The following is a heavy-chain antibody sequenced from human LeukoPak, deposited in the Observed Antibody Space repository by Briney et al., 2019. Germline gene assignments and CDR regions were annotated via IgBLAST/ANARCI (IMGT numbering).Heavy chain of an antibody. Sequence: GGSLRLSCAASGFTFSSYWRSWVRQAPGKGLEWVANIKQDGSAKYYVDSVKGRFTLSRDNAKNSLYLQKNSLRAEGTALYYCARSGRGGAFDIWGQGTMVTVSS. D-gene: IGHD1-26*01. CDR3: ARSGRGGAFDI. V-gene: IGHV3-7*01. J-gene: IGHJ3*02. CDR1: GFTFSSYW. CDR2: IKQDGSAK.